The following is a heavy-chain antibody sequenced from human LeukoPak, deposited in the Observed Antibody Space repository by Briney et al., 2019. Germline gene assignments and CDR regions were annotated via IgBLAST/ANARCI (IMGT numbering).Heavy chain of an antibody. CDR2: IYTSGST. CDR3: ARDRAVFWSGYQEGDYFDY. Sequence: KSSETLSLTCTVSGGSISSYYWSWIRQPAGKGLEWIGRIYTSGSTNYNPSLKSRVTMSVDTSKNQFSLKLSSVTAADTAVYYCARDRAVFWSGYQEGDYFDYWGQGTLVTVSS. V-gene: IGHV4-4*07. CDR1: GGSISSYY. D-gene: IGHD3-3*01. J-gene: IGHJ4*02.